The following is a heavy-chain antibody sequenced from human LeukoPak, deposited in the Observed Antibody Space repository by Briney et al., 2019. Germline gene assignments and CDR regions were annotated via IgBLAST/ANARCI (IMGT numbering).Heavy chain of an antibody. CDR1: GYTFTNYY. CDR3: ARQLGNYYRASDF. CDR2: INPASAGA. D-gene: IGHD1-26*01. Sequence: ASVTVSCKPSGYTFTNYYIHWVRQAPGQGPEWVGWINPASAGAAFAPKFQGRVSMTWDSSITTAFMDLTSLRSNDTAIDYCARQLGNYYRASDFWGQGTLVTVSS. V-gene: IGHV1-2*02. J-gene: IGHJ4*02.